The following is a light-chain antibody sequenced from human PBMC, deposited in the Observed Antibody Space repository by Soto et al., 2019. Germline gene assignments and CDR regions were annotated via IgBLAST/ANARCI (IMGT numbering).Light chain of an antibody. V-gene: IGLV2-14*01. Sequence: QSALTQPASVSGSPGQSITISCTGASSDVGDDKYVSWYQHHPGKATKLMMYEISNRPSGLSNRFSGSKSGNTSSLTISGLQAEDEADYYCSSYTSSPYTSRSTLVGFGGGTKRTVL. J-gene: IGLJ2*01. CDR1: SSDVGDDKY. CDR2: EIS. CDR3: SSYTSSPYTSRSTLVG.